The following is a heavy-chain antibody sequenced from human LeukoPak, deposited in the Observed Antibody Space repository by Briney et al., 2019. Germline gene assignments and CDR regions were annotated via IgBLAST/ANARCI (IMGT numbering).Heavy chain of an antibody. CDR2: INHSGST. J-gene: IGHJ4*02. V-gene: IGHV4-34*01. CDR1: GGSFSGYY. D-gene: IGHD3-22*01. CDR3: ARVLDYYDSSGYLTAYYFDY. Sequence: SETLSLTCAVYGGSFSGYYWSWNRQPPGKGLEWIGEINHSGSTNYNPSLKSRVTISVDTSKNQFSLKLSSVTAADTAVYYCARVLDYYDSSGYLTAYYFDYWGQGTLVTVSS.